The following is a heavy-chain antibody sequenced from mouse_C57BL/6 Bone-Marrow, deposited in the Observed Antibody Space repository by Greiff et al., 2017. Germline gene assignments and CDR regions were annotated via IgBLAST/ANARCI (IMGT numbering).Heavy chain of an antibody. D-gene: IGHD1-1*01. CDR2: IYPRDGST. Sequence: VQLQESGPELVKPGASVKLSCKASGYTFTSYDINWVKQRPGQGLEWIGWIYPRDGSTKYNEKFKGKATLTVDTSVSTAYMELNSLTSEDSAVYFCARLECDGSSRDWYFDVWGTGTTVTVSS. CDR3: ARLECDGSSRDWYFDV. J-gene: IGHJ1*03. V-gene: IGHV1-85*01. CDR1: GYTFTSYD.